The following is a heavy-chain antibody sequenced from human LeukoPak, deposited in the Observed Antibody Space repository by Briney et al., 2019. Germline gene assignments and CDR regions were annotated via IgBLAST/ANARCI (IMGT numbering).Heavy chain of an antibody. CDR1: GFTFSSYG. V-gene: IGHV3-30*18. CDR3: AKDGVVVAATRFNWFDP. Sequence: GSLRLSCAASGFTFSSYGMHWVRQAPGKGLEWVAVISYDGSNKYYADSVKGRFTISRDNSKNTLYLQMNSLRAEDTAVYYCAKDGVVVAATRFNWFDPWGQGTLVTVSS. D-gene: IGHD2-15*01. CDR2: ISYDGSNK. J-gene: IGHJ5*02.